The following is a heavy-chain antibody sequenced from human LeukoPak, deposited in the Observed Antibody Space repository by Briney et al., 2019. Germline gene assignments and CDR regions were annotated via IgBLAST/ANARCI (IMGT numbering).Heavy chain of an antibody. CDR2: ISTSSSYI. CDR1: GFTFSGYS. V-gene: IGHV3-21*01. CDR3: ARDSGLWSSEYYFDY. D-gene: IGHD2-15*01. J-gene: IGHJ4*02. Sequence: GGSLRPSCAASGFTFSGYSMNWVRQAPGKGLEWVSSISTSSSYIYYADSVEGRFAISRDNAKNSPYLQMNSLRAEDTAVYYCARDSGLWSSEYYFDYWGQGTLVTVSS.